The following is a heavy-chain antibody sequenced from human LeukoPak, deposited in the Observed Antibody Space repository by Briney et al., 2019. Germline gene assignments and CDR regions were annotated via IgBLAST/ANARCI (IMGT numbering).Heavy chain of an antibody. CDR1: GFTFSSYG. CDR3: AKAEGYDILTGLDY. Sequence: PGRSLRLSCAASGFTFSSYGMHWVRQAPGKGLEWVAVIWYDGNNKYYADFVKGRFTISRDNSKNTLYLQMNSLRTEDTAVYYCAKAEGYDILTGLDYWGQGTLVTVSS. J-gene: IGHJ4*02. CDR2: IWYDGNNK. D-gene: IGHD3-9*01. V-gene: IGHV3-33*06.